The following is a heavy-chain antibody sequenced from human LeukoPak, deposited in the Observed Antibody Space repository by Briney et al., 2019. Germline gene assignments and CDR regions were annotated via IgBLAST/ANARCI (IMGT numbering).Heavy chain of an antibody. J-gene: IGHJ4*02. CDR2: IFWDDDK. V-gene: IGHV2-5*02. D-gene: IGHD4-11*01. CDR1: GFSLSTSGVG. Sequence: SGXTLVNPTQTLTLTCTFSGFSLSTSGVGVGWIRQPPGKALEWLALIFWDDDKRHSPSLRRRLTITKDTSKNQVVLTLTNMVSVDTATYYCAHRQSNSYFDYWGQGILVTVSS. CDR3: AHRQSNSYFDY.